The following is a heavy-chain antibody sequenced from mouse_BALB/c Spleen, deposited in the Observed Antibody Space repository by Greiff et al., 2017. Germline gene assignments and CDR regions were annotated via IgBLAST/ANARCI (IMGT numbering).Heavy chain of an antibody. V-gene: IGHV1-7*01. CDR2: INPSTGYT. J-gene: IGHJ4*01. CDR3: ARYPYYYGSSYDYAMDY. D-gene: IGHD1-1*01. CDR1: GYTFTSYW. Sequence: QVQLKESGAELAKPGASVKMSCKASGYTFTSYWMHWVKQRPGQGLEWIGYINPSTGYTEYNQKFKDKATLTADKSSSTAYMQLSSLTSEDSAVYYCARYPYYYGSSYDYAMDYWGQGTSVTVSS.